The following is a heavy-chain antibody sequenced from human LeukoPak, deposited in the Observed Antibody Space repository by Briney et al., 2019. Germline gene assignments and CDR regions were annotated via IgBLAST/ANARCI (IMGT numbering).Heavy chain of an antibody. J-gene: IGHJ6*03. Sequence: GGSLRLSCAASGITVSSNYMTWVRQAPGKGLEWVSVLYSGGTTYYADSVKGRFTISRDNSKNTLYLQMNSLRAEDTAVYYCASGSGSYRTPYYYMDVWGKGTTVTVSS. CDR2: LYSGGTT. CDR3: ASGSGSYRTPYYYMDV. V-gene: IGHV3-53*01. D-gene: IGHD3-10*01. CDR1: GITVSSNY.